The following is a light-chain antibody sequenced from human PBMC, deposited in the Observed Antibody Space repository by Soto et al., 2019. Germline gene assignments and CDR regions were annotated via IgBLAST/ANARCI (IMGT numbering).Light chain of an antibody. V-gene: IGKV3-15*01. CDR3: QSYNDWPFA. Sequence: DIVLTQCPDTLSVSPGDRVTLSCRASESLFGFLAWYQQKPGQAPRLLMYGVSTRATGVPARFSGGGSATDFTLTISSLQPEDSAFYFCQSYNDWPFASGLGTRLEI. CDR2: GVS. J-gene: IGKJ2*01. CDR1: ESLFGF.